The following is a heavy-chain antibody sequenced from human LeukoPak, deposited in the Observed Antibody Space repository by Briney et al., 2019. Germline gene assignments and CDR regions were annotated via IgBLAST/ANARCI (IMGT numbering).Heavy chain of an antibody. CDR2: ISYDGSNK. V-gene: IGHV3-30-3*01. CDR1: GFTFSSYA. J-gene: IGHJ4*02. Sequence: GRSLRLSCAASGFTFSSYAMHWVRQAPGKGLEWVAVISYDGSNKYYANSVKGRFTISRDNSKNTLHLQMNSLRTEDTAIYYCARDFNEAFDYWGQGTLVTVSS. D-gene: IGHD1-1*01. CDR3: ARDFNEAFDY.